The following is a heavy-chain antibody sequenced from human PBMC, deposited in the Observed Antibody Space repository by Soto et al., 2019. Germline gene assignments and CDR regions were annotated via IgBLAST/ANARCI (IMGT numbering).Heavy chain of an antibody. V-gene: IGHV4-59*06. CDR1: GGSMSNYY. J-gene: IGHJ5*02. CDR2: IYYSGRT. CDR3: ARDVPGYEVWSGYSSTWLDP. D-gene: IGHD3-3*01. Sequence: PSETLSLTCTVSGGSMSNYYWGWIRQHPGKGLEWIGYIYYSGRTYYNPSLTSRVTISVATSKNPFSLNSSSVPAADTAVYYSARDVPGYEVWSGYSSTWLDPWGQGYLVTV.